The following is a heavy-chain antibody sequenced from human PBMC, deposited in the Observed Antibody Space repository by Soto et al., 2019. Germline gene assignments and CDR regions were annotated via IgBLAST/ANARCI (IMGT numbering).Heavy chain of an antibody. CDR3: ARDEAGTKLGYFDY. CDR2: IWYDGSNK. V-gene: IGHV3-33*01. J-gene: IGHJ4*02. Sequence: GGSLRLSCAASGFTFSSYGMHWVRQAPGKGLEWVAVIWYDGSNKYYADSVKGRFTISRDNSKNTLYLQMNSLRAEDTAVYYCARDEAGTKLGYFDYWGQGTLVTVSS. D-gene: IGHD6-19*01. CDR1: GFTFSSYG.